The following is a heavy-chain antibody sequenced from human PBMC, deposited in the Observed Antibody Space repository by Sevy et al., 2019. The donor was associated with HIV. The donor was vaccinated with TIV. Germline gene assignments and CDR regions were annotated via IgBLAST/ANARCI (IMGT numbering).Heavy chain of an antibody. CDR1: GFTFSDYY. J-gene: IGHJ3*02. CDR2: ITSSGANK. D-gene: IGHD3-22*01. V-gene: IGHV3-11*01. CDR3: ARVSTMIVVVLPDAFDI. Sequence: GGSLRLSCAASGFTFSDYYMTWIRQAPGKGLEWVSHITSSGANKYYADSVKGRFTISRDNAKNSLYLQMNSLRAEDTAVYYCARVSTMIVVVLPDAFDIWGQGTMVTVSS.